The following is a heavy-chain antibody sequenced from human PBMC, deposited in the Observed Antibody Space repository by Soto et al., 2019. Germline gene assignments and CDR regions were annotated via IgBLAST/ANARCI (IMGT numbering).Heavy chain of an antibody. CDR2: IIPIFGTA. J-gene: IGHJ5*02. Sequence: QVQLVQSGAEVKKPGSSVKVSCKASGGTFSSYAISWVRQAPGQGLEWMGGIIPIFGTANYAQKFQGRVTIIADEFTRTATREQSRLRSEDTAVYYGARDWRLSPNYESNFFDPWGQETLVTVSS. V-gene: IGHV1-69*01. CDR3: ARDWRLSPNYESNFFDP. CDR1: GGTFSSYA. D-gene: IGHD1-7*01.